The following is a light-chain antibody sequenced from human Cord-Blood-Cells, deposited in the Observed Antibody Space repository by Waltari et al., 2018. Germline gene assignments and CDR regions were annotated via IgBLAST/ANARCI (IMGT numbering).Light chain of an antibody. J-gene: IGLJ3*02. CDR1: SSDVGGYNY. Sequence: QSALTQPAPVSGSPGQSITISCTGTSSDVGGYNYVSWYQQHPGKAPKPMIYEVSNRPSVGSKRFSGARSGNPASLTISGLQAEDEADYYCSSYTSSSTWVFGGGTKLTVL. CDR3: SSYTSSSTWV. V-gene: IGLV2-14*01. CDR2: EVS.